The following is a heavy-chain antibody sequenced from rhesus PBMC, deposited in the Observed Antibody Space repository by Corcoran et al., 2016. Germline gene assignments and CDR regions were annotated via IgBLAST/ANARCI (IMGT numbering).Heavy chain of an antibody. CDR3: AREKNGNYFDS. J-gene: IGHJ4*01. CDR2: SYMSSGKP. V-gene: IGHV4S12*01. D-gene: IGHD4-29*01. Sequence: QVKLQESGPGLVKPLETLSLTCAVSGGSISGGYSYWRWIRQPPGKGLEWIWVSYMSSGKPHYNPSLNSRVTISKDTSKNQFSLKLSSVTAADTAVYYCAREKNGNYFDSWGQGVLVTVSS. CDR1: GGSISGGYSY.